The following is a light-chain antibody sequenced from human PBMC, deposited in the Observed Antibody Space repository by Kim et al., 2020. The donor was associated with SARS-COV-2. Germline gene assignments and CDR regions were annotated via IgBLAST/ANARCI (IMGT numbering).Light chain of an antibody. Sequence: SYELTQPLSVSVALGQTATIPCGGNNIENKNVHWYHLRPGQAPVLVMYRDKKRPSGIPERLSGSNSGDTATLTISRVEAGDEGEYYCQVWDSRAVVFGGGTQLTVL. CDR3: QVWDSRAVV. J-gene: IGLJ2*01. V-gene: IGLV3-9*01. CDR2: RDK. CDR1: NIENKN.